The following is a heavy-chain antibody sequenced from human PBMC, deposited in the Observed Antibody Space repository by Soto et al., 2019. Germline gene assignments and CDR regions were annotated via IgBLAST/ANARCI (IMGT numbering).Heavy chain of an antibody. CDR2: ISRSGDST. Sequence: LSCAASRFTFSTYVMTWVRQAPGKGLEWVSAISRSGDSTYYADSVKGRFTISRDNSKNTLYVQMNSLRAEDTAVYYCAKGAFAAYYYYGMHVCGQGTTFTVS. V-gene: IGHV3-23*01. CDR3: AKGAFAAYYYYGMHV. CDR1: RFTFSTYV. D-gene: IGHD3-16*01. J-gene: IGHJ6*02.